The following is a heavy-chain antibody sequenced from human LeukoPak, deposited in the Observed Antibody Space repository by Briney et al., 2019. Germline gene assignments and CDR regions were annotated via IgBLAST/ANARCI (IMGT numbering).Heavy chain of an antibody. D-gene: IGHD2-2*01. J-gene: IGHJ4*02. CDR2: INPNSGGT. V-gene: IGHV1-2*02. CDR1: GYTFTGYY. Sequence: EASVKVSCKASGYTFTGYYMHWVRQAPGQGLEWMGWINPNSGGTNYAQKFQGRVTMTRDTSISTAYMELSRLRSDDTAVYYCAREEVYGGSTSLVYDYWGQGTLVTVSS. CDR3: AREEVYGGSTSLVYDY.